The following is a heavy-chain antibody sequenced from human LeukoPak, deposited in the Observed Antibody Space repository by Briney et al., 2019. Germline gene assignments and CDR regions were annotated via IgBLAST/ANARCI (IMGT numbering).Heavy chain of an antibody. D-gene: IGHD3-22*01. J-gene: IGHJ4*02. CDR3: AREFGYYDSSGYREIFDY. Sequence: GGSLRLSCAASGFTVSSNYMSWVRQAPGKGLEWVSVIYSGGSTYYADSVKGRFTISRDNSKNTLYLQMNSLRAEDTAVYYCAREFGYYDSSGYREIFDYWGQGTLVTVSS. CDR1: GFTVSSNY. CDR2: IYSGGST. V-gene: IGHV3-53*01.